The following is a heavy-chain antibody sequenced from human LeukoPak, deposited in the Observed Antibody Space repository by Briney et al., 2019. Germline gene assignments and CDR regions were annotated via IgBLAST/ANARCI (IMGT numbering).Heavy chain of an antibody. V-gene: IGHV1-69*13. Sequence: ASVKVSCKASGGTFSSYAISWVRQAPGQGLEWMGGIIPIFGTANYAQKFQGRVTITADESTSTAYMELSSLRSEDTAVYYCARDYCSSTSCLFDYWGQGTLVSVSS. CDR1: GGTFSSYA. J-gene: IGHJ4*02. CDR3: ARDYCSSTSCLFDY. D-gene: IGHD2-2*01. CDR2: IIPIFGTA.